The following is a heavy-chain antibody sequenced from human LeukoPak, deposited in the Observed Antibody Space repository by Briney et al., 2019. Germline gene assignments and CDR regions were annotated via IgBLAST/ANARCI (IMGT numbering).Heavy chain of an antibody. Sequence: ASVQVSCKAFGYTFTDYYMHWVQQAPGQRFEWMGGISPTSGNTDYAQKFKGRVAMTRDTSLNTVFMDLYSLTSDDTAVYYCVRDRSGSLDYWGQGTLVTVSS. CDR2: ISPTSGNT. CDR3: VRDRSGSLDY. D-gene: IGHD6-25*01. CDR1: GYTFTDYY. V-gene: IGHV1-2*02. J-gene: IGHJ4*02.